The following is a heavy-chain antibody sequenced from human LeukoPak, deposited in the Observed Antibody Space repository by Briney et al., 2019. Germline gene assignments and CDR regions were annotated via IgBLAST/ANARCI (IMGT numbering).Heavy chain of an antibody. Sequence: ASVKVSCKASGGTFSSYAISWVRQAPGQGLEWMGRIIPILGIANYAQKFQGRVTITADKSTSTAYMELSSLRSEDTAVYYCARRDGYNKGDAFDIWGQGIMVTVSS. CDR3: ARRDGYNKGDAFDI. V-gene: IGHV1-69*04. CDR2: IIPILGIA. D-gene: IGHD5-24*01. J-gene: IGHJ3*02. CDR1: GGTFSSYA.